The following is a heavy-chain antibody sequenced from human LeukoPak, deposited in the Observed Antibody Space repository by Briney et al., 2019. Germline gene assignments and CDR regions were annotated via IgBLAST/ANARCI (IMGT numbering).Heavy chain of an antibody. CDR1: GGSIGSSSYY. V-gene: IGHV4-39*01. Sequence: SETLSLTCTVSGGSIGSSSYYWGWIRQPPGKGLEWIGSIYYSGSTYYNPSLKSRVTISVDTSKNQFSLKLSSVTAADTAVYYCARQQTTLRYFDWLLGPNFDYWGQGTLVTVSS. J-gene: IGHJ4*02. CDR3: ARQQTTLRYFDWLLGPNFDY. D-gene: IGHD3-9*01. CDR2: IYYSGST.